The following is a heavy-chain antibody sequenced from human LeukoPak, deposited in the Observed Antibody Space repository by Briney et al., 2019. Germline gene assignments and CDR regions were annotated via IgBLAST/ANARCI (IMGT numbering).Heavy chain of an antibody. Sequence: PGGSLRLSCVVSGIPFSVYYMNWIRQAPGKGLEWISYTSSSSSYREYEDSVKGRFTISRDNAKSTLYLQMNSLGLEATAVYYCAAGTAADFWGQGTLVTVSS. CDR2: TSSSSSYR. CDR3: AAGTAADF. CDR1: GIPFSVYY. D-gene: IGHD6-25*01. J-gene: IGHJ4*02. V-gene: IGHV3-11*03.